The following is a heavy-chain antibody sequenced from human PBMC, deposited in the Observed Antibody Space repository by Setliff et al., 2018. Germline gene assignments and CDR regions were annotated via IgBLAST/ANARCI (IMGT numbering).Heavy chain of an antibody. Sequence: SETLSLTCSVSGGSISSGSYYWTWIRQPPGKGLEWIGYIYTSGSTNYNPSLKSRVTISLDTSKNQFSLKLSSVTAADTAVYYCARGSYYDSSGYSPDFFDYWGQGTLVTVSS. CDR2: IYTSGST. V-gene: IGHV4-61*01. D-gene: IGHD3-22*01. CDR3: ARGSYYDSSGYSPDFFDY. CDR1: GGSISSGSYY. J-gene: IGHJ4*02.